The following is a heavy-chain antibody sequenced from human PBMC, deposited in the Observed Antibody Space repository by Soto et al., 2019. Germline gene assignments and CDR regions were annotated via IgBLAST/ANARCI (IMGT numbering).Heavy chain of an antibody. CDR3: ARAGGLGFCSSTSCYPNRYFDY. J-gene: IGHJ4*02. CDR1: GYRFTDYY. V-gene: IGHV1-2*02. Sequence: ASVKVSCKASGYRFTDYYIHWVRQAPGQGPEWMGWINPNTGGTTYAHKFQGRVTMTRDMSMSTAYMELSRLRSDDTALFYCARAGGLGFCSSTSCYPNRYFDYWGQGTQVTVSS. D-gene: IGHD2-2*01. CDR2: INPNTGGT.